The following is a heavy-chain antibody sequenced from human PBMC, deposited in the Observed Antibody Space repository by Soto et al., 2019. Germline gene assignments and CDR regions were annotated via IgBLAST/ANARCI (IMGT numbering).Heavy chain of an antibody. CDR1: GYTFTSYG. D-gene: IGHD6-19*01. Sequence: GASLKVSCKASGYTFTSYGISWVRQAPGQGLEWMGWISAYNGNTNYAQKLQGRVTMTTDTSTSTAYMELRSLRSDDTAVYYCARDPGYSSGWPPDAFDIWGQGTMVTVSS. J-gene: IGHJ3*02. CDR3: ARDPGYSSGWPPDAFDI. CDR2: ISAYNGNT. V-gene: IGHV1-18*01.